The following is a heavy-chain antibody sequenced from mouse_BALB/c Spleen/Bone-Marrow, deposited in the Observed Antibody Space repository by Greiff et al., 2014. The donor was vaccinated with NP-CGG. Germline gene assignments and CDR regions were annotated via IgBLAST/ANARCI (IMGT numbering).Heavy chain of an antibody. Sequence: VQLQQSGPELVRPGVSVKISSKGFGYTFTGYAIHWVKQSHAKTLEWIGVISSYSGNTNYNQKFKGRATMTVDKSSSTAYMELARLTSEDSAIYYCASTAGTQYDYFAYWGQGTTLTVSS. J-gene: IGHJ2*01. CDR1: GYTFTGYA. CDR2: ISSYSGNT. D-gene: IGHD1-2*01. V-gene: IGHV1-67*01. CDR3: ASTAGTQYDYFAY.